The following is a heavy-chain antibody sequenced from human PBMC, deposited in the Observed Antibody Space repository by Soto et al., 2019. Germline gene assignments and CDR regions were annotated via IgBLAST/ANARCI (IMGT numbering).Heavy chain of an antibody. CDR1: GGSVSSGSYY. J-gene: IGHJ5*02. Sequence: SETLSLTCTVSGGSVSSGSYYWSWIRQPPGKGLEWIGYIYYSGSTHYNPSLKSRVTISVDTSKNQFSLKLSSVTAADTAVYYCVRYYDSSGVRNWFDPWGQGTPVTVSS. CDR3: VRYYDSSGVRNWFDP. V-gene: IGHV4-61*01. CDR2: IYYSGST. D-gene: IGHD3-22*01.